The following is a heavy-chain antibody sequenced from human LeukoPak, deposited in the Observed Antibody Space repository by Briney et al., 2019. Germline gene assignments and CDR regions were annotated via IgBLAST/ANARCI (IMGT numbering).Heavy chain of an antibody. CDR1: GGSISSGGYY. CDR2: IYYSGST. J-gene: IGHJ4*02. Sequence: SETLSLTCTVSGGSISSGGYYWSWIRQHPGKGLEWIGYIYYSGSTYYNPSLKSRVTISVDTSKNQFSLKLNSVTAADTAVYYCATWPSGSSGYFDYWGQGTLVTVSS. V-gene: IGHV4-31*03. CDR3: ATWPSGSSGYFDY. D-gene: IGHD2-15*01.